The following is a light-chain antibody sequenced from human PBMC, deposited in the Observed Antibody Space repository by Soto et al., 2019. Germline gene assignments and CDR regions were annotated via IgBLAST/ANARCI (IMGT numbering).Light chain of an antibody. V-gene: IGKV1-33*01. CDR2: AAS. Sequence: DIQMTQSPSSLSASVGDRVTITCRTSQSISNYLNCYQQKPGKAPKLLIYAASSLHIGVPARFSGSRSGTDFTFTISSLQPEDIATYYCQQCDNLPPTFGGGTKVDSK. CDR3: QQCDNLPPT. J-gene: IGKJ4*01. CDR1: QSISNY.